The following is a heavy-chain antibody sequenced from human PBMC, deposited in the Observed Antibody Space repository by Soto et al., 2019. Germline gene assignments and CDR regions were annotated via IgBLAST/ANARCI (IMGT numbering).Heavy chain of an antibody. D-gene: IGHD6-6*01. CDR3: ARSAARRGPIRLPYYYYYYMDV. CDR1: GYTFTGYY. Sequence: ASVKVSCKASGYTFTGYYMHWVRQAPGQGLEWMGWINPNSGGTNYAPKFQGWVTMTRDTSISTAYMELSRLRSDDTAVYYCARSAARRGPIRLPYYYYYYMDVWGKGTTVTVSS. V-gene: IGHV1-2*04. CDR2: INPNSGGT. J-gene: IGHJ6*03.